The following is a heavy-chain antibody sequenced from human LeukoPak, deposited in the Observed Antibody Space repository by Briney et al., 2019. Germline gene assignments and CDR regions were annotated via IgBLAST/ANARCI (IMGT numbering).Heavy chain of an antibody. V-gene: IGHV3-53*05. CDR1: GFTVSSNY. CDR3: ARDPVGVRYSSGPGAKFDY. CDR2: IYSGGRT. Sequence: GGSLRLSCAASGFTVSSNYMSWVRQAPGKGLEWVSVIYSGGRTYYADSVKGRFTISRDNSKNTLYLQMNSLRAEDTAVYHCARDPVGVRYSSGPGAKFDYWGQGTLVTVSS. D-gene: IGHD6-19*01. J-gene: IGHJ4*02.